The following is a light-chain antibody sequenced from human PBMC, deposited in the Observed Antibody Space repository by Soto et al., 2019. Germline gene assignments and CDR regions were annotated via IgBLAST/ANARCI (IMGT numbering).Light chain of an antibody. CDR3: SSYTSSSTLYV. Sequence: QSGRTQPAAGVGSSGQAITISCTGTSSYVGGYNYVSWYRQHPGKAPKLMIYDVSNRPSGVSNRFSGSTSGNTASLTISGLQAEDEADYYCSSYTSSSTLYVFGPGTKVTVL. CDR2: DVS. V-gene: IGLV2-14*01. J-gene: IGLJ1*01. CDR1: SSYVGGYNY.